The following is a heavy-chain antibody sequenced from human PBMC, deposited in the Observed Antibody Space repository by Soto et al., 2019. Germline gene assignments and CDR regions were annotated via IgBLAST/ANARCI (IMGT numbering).Heavy chain of an antibody. Sequence: GASVKVSCKASGYTFTSYGISWVRQAPGQGLEWMGWISAYNGNTNYAQKLQGRVTMTTDTSTRTAYMELRSLRSDDTAVYYCARDEGAVAGTLDWFDPWGQGTLVTVSS. CDR2: ISAYNGNT. CDR3: ARDEGAVAGTLDWFDP. D-gene: IGHD6-19*01. J-gene: IGHJ5*02. CDR1: GYTFTSYG. V-gene: IGHV1-18*01.